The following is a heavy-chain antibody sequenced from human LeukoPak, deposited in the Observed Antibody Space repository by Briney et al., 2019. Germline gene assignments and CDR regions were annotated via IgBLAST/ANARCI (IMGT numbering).Heavy chain of an antibody. CDR3: ATRGVTLYYYYMDV. V-gene: IGHV1-69*06. D-gene: IGHD3-10*01. CDR2: IIPIFGTA. CDR1: GGTFSSYA. J-gene: IGHJ6*03. Sequence: SVKVSCKASGGTFSSYAISWVRQAPGQGLEWVGRIIPIFGTANYAQKFQGRVTITADKSTSTAYMEPSSLRSEDTAVYYCATRGVTLYYYYMDVWGKGTTVTVSS.